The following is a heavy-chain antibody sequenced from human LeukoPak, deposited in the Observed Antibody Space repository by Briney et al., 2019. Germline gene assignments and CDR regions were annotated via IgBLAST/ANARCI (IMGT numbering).Heavy chain of an antibody. D-gene: IGHD1-26*01. CDR1: GGSFSGYY. CDR2: IYYSGST. Sequence: SETLSLTCAVYGGSFSGYYWSWIRQPPGKGLEWIGYIYYSGSTNYNPSLKSRVTISVDTSKNQFSLKLSSVTAADTAVYYCARGGSYLYYYYYMDVWGKGTTVTVSS. V-gene: IGHV4-59*01. CDR3: ARGGSYLYYYYYMDV. J-gene: IGHJ6*03.